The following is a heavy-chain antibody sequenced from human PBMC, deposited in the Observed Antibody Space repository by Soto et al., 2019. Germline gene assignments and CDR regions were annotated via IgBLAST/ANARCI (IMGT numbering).Heavy chain of an antibody. V-gene: IGHV4-30-4*08. D-gene: IGHD3-22*01. CDR1: GGTISSGDYY. CDR3: GACYYDSSGYLDY. J-gene: IGHJ4*01. CDR2: IYYSGST. Sequence: SETLSLTCTVSGGTISSGDYYWSWIRQPPGQGREWIGYIYYSGSTYYNPSLKRRVTISVDTSKNQFSLKLSSVTAADTAVYFSGACYYDSSGYLDYWGQGTLVTVSS.